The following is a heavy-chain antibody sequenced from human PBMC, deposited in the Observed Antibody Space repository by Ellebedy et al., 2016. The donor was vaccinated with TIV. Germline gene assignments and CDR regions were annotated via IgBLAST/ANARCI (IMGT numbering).Heavy chain of an antibody. CDR1: GFTFDTYA. Sequence: PGGSLRLSCADSGFTFDTYAMSWIRQAPGKGLEWVSTISTSSSYTKSADSVKGRFTVSRANAKNSLYLHMNSLKAEDPAVYYCVRTGRPWFDYWGQGTLVTVSS. D-gene: IGHD2-8*02. V-gene: IGHV3-11*06. J-gene: IGHJ4*02. CDR2: ISTSSSYT. CDR3: VRTGRPWFDY.